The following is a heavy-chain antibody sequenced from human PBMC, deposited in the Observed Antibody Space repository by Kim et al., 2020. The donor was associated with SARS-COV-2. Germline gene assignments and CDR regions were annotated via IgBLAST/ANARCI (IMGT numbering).Heavy chain of an antibody. CDR2: IRSKANSYAT. CDR3: TRVPGTTLAVWDGFD. D-gene: IGHD1-1*01. CDR1: GFIFSGSA. J-gene: IGHJ3*02. V-gene: IGHV3-73*01. Sequence: GGSLRLSCAASGFIFSGSAMHWVRQASGKGLEWGGRIRSKANSYATAYAASVKGRFTISRDDSKTTTYLQMHSLKTEDTAVYYCTRVPGTTLAVWDGFD.